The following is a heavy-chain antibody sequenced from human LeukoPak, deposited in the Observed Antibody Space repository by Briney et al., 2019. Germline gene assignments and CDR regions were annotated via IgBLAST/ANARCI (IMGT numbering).Heavy chain of an antibody. D-gene: IGHD5-18*01. CDR3: ATPGGYSYGHGYFDY. J-gene: IGHJ4*02. CDR1: GYTFTSYY. CDR2: INPSGGST. Sequence: ASVKVSCKASGYTFTSYYMHWVRQAPGQGLEWMGIINPSGGSTSYAQKFQGRVTITADKSASTAYMELSSLRSEDTAVYYCATPGGYSYGHGYFDYWGQGTLVTVPS. V-gene: IGHV1-46*01.